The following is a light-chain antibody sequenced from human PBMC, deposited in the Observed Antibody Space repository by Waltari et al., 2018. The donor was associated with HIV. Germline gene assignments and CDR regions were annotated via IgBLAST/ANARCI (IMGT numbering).Light chain of an antibody. CDR1: SSDIGGYDY. CDR3: SSYTSSISLVV. J-gene: IGLJ3*02. CDR2: EVA. V-gene: IGLV2-14*01. Sequence: QSALTQPASVSGSLGQSITLSCTGTSSDIGGYDYVSWYQHHPGRAPKLLIFEVANRPSGVSSRFSASKSGNTASLTISGLQAEDEADYYCSSYTSSISLVVFGGGTKLTVL.